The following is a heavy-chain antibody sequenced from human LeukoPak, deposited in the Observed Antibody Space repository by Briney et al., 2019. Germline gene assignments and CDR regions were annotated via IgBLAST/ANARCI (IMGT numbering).Heavy chain of an antibody. CDR3: ARDAKDSGSYYYYYGMDV. J-gene: IGHJ6*02. D-gene: IGHD1-26*01. CDR1: GYTFTSYG. CDR2: ISACNGNT. V-gene: IGHV1-18*01. Sequence: ASVKVSCKASGYTFTSYGISWVRQAPGQGLEWMGWISACNGNTNYAQKLQGRVTMTTVTSTSTAYMELRSLRSDDTAVYYCARDAKDSGSYYYYYGMDVWGQGTTVTVSS.